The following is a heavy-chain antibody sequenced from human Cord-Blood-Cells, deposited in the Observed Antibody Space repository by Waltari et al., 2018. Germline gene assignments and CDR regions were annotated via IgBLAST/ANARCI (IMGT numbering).Heavy chain of an antibody. Sequence: QVQLQESRPGLVKPSETLSLTCTVSGGSISSYYRSWVRQPPGKGLEWIGYIYSSGRTNSTPSIKSRVTISVDTSRNLVSLKLRSVTAAETALYYCASSVTGDAFEIWGQGTMATESS. V-gene: IGHV4-59*01. CDR2: IYSSGRT. J-gene: IGHJ3*02. CDR3: ASSVTGDAFEI. D-gene: IGHD7-27*01. CDR1: GGSISSYY.